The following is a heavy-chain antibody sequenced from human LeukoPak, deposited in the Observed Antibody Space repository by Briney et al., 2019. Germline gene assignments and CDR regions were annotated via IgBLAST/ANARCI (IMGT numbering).Heavy chain of an antibody. D-gene: IGHD5/OR15-5a*01. CDR2: IYHSGST. V-gene: IGHV4-38-2*02. J-gene: IGHJ3*02. Sequence: SETLSLTCTVSGYSISSGYYWGWIRQPPGKGLEWIGSIYHSGSTYYNPSLKSRVTISVDTSKNQFSLKLSSVTAADTAVYYCARNTPSVRVDIWGQGTMVTVSS. CDR3: ARNTPSVRVDI. CDR1: GYSISSGYY.